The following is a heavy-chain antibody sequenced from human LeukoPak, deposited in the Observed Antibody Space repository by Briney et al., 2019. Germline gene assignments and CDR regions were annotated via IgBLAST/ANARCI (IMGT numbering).Heavy chain of an antibody. Sequence: GGSLRLSCAASGFTFSTYSMNWVRQAPGQGLEWVSSISSSSSYIYYADSVKGRFTISRDNAKNSLYMQMNSLRAEDTAVYYCARVEYCGRVCYRPLDYWGQGTLVTVSS. CDR1: GFTFSTYS. D-gene: IGHD2-21*02. V-gene: IGHV3-21*01. CDR3: ARVEYCGRVCYRPLDY. CDR2: ISSSSSYI. J-gene: IGHJ4*02.